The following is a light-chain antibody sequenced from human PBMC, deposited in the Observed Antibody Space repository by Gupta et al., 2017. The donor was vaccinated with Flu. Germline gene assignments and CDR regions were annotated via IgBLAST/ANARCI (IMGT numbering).Light chain of an antibody. Sequence: PLSVLESVGDKVPFTCGAGRGFGAWLAWFHQNQGKAPNPLSSVPSVWKRGVPRGSRASDLGKDFTLTISRLQPEDFATYYCQRTDNFPWTFGQGTKVEIK. V-gene: IGKV1-12*01. CDR3: QRTDNFPWT. CDR2: VPS. J-gene: IGKJ1*01. CDR1: RGFGAW.